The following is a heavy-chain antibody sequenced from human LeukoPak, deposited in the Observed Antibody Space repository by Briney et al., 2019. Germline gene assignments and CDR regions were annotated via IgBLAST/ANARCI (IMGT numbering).Heavy chain of an antibody. CDR2: IYTSGST. Sequence: SETLSLTCTVSGGSISSYYWSWIRQPAGKGLEWIGRIYTSGSTNYNPSLKSRVTMSVGTSKNQFSLKLSSVTAADTAVYYCARHKPNYDILSDYFDYWGQGTLVTVSS. D-gene: IGHD3-9*01. CDR3: ARHKPNYDILSDYFDY. V-gene: IGHV4-4*07. CDR1: GGSISSYY. J-gene: IGHJ4*02.